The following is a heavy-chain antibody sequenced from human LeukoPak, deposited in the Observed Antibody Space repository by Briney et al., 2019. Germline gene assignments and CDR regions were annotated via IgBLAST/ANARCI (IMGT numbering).Heavy chain of an antibody. CDR3: APRAAMAASGYDY. J-gene: IGHJ4*02. D-gene: IGHD5-18*01. Sequence: ASVKVSCKASGYTFTGYYMHWVRQAPGQGLEWMGWINPNSGGTNYAQKFQGRVTMTRDTSISTAYMELSRLRSDDTAVYYCAPRAAMAASGYDYWGQGTLVTVSS. CDR1: GYTFTGYY. CDR2: INPNSGGT. V-gene: IGHV1-2*02.